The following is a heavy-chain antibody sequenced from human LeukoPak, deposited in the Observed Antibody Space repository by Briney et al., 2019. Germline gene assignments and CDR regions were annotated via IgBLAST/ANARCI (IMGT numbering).Heavy chain of an antibody. D-gene: IGHD6-19*01. Sequence: SETLSLTCTVYDGSFTSYYWTWIRQSPGKGLEWIGEINHSGSTNYNPSPKSRVTISVDTSKNQISLNLTSVTAADTAIFYCARGKGSGWSSTRFDPWGKGTLVTVSS. V-gene: IGHV4-34*01. J-gene: IGHJ5*02. CDR2: INHSGST. CDR3: ARGKGSGWSSTRFDP. CDR1: DGSFTSYY.